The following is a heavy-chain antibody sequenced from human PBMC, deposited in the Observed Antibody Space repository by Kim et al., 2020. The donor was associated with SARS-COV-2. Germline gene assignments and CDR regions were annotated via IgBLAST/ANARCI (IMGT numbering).Heavy chain of an antibody. CDR1: GYTLTELS. CDR2: FDPEDGET. D-gene: IGHD3-3*01. V-gene: IGHV1-24*01. CDR3: ATGSITFWSGYYKRWFDP. Sequence: ASVKVSCKVSGYTLTELSMHWVRQAPGKGLEWMGGFDPEDGETIYAQKFQGRVTMTEDTSTDTAYMELSSLRSEDTAVYYCATGSITFWSGYYKRWFDPWGQRTLVTVSS. J-gene: IGHJ5*02.